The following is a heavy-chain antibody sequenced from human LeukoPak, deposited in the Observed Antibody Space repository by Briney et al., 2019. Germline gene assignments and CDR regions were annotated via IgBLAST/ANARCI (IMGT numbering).Heavy chain of an antibody. V-gene: IGHV4-4*07. CDR1: GGSISIYY. CDR3: ARDVVPRVVAATVQSRYYYYGMDV. J-gene: IGHJ6*02. Sequence: SETLSLTCTVSGGSISIYYWSCIRQPAGKGQECIRRIYTSGSTNYNPSLKSRVTMSVDTSKNQFSLKLSSVTAADTAVYYCARDVVPRVVAATVQSRYYYYGMDVWGQGTTVTVSS. D-gene: IGHD2-15*01. CDR2: IYTSGST.